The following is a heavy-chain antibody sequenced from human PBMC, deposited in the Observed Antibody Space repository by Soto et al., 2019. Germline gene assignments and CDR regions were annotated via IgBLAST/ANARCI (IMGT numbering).Heavy chain of an antibody. CDR3: AGGAYNWNRVVWFDP. J-gene: IGHJ5*02. CDR1: GYTFTGYY. D-gene: IGHD1-20*01. V-gene: IGHV1-2*02. Sequence: ASVKVSCKASGYTFTGYYMHWVRQAPGQGLEWMGWINPNSGGTNYAQKFQGRVTMTRDTSISTAYMELSRLRSDDTAVYYCAGGAYNWNRVVWFDPWGQGTLVTVSS. CDR2: INPNSGGT.